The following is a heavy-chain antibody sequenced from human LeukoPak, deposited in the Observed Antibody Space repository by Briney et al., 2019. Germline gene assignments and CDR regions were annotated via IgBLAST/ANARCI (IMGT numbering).Heavy chain of an antibody. J-gene: IGHJ4*02. CDR1: GGTFSSYA. CDR2: IIPIFGTA. Sequence: ASVKVSCKASGGTFSSYAISWVRQAPGQGLEWMGGIIPIFGTANYAQKFQGRVTITADESTSTAYMELSSLRSEDTAVYYCARGYDSSGYRPDYWGQGTLATVSS. D-gene: IGHD3-22*01. V-gene: IGHV1-69*13. CDR3: ARGYDSSGYRPDY.